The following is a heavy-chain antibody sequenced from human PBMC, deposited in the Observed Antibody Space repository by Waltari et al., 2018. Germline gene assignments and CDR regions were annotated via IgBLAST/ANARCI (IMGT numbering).Heavy chain of an antibody. CDR3: ARDTAAALDS. V-gene: IGHV3-72*01. D-gene: IGHD2-2*01. CDR1: GFTFSDHY. Sequence: EVQLVESVGGLVQPGGSLRLSCVASGFTFSDHYMDWVRQAPGKGLEWVSRTKNKANSHITDYAASVKGRFIGSRDDSKNSLYLQMNNLKTEDTAVYYCARDTAAALDSWGQGTLVTVSS. J-gene: IGHJ4*02. CDR2: TKNKANSHIT.